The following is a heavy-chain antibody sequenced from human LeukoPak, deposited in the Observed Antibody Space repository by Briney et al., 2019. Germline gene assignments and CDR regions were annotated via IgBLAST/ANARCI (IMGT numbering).Heavy chain of an antibody. D-gene: IGHD2-15*01. J-gene: IGHJ4*02. CDR3: AKGAGGVCGDNNCYSRVFDY. V-gene: IGHV3-23*01. CDR1: GFTFRSYA. CDR2: ISDSGDST. Sequence: GGSLRLSCAASGFTFRSYAMSWVRQAPGQGLEWVSIISDSGDSTYYADSVKGRFTISRDNSKNTLYMQMNSLRTEDTALYYCAKGAGGVCGDNNCYSRVFDYWGQGTLVTVSS.